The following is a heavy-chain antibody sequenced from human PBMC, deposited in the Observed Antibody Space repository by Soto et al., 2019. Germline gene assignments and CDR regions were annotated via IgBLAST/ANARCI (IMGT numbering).Heavy chain of an antibody. CDR3: TRGPRVSSIGTGAY. V-gene: IGHV3-74*01. J-gene: IGHJ4*02. CDR2: INDEGNNA. D-gene: IGHD1-26*01. CDR1: GFIFKMYY. Sequence: EVQLVQSGGGLIQPGGSLRLSCEASGFIFKMYYLHWVRQTPGKGPLWVARINDEGNNATYADSVKGRFTISRDNAKNTLYLQMDGLRVEDTGLYYCTRGPRVSSIGTGAYWGQGSLVPVS.